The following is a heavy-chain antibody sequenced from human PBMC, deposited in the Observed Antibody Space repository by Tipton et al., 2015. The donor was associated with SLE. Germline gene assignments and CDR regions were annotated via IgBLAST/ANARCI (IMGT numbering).Heavy chain of an antibody. CDR1: GGSITNHY. V-gene: IGHV4-59*11. J-gene: IGHJ3*02. CDR3: ARTLGAIAHTVYDAFDN. D-gene: IGHD1-26*01. Sequence: TLSLTCTVSGGSITNHYWNWIRQPPGKGLEGIGYIHYSGTTHDNPSLKSRVTMSVDMSKNQFSLRLTSVTAADTAVYYCARTLGAIAHTVYDAFDNWGEGKMVTVSS. CDR2: IHYSGTT.